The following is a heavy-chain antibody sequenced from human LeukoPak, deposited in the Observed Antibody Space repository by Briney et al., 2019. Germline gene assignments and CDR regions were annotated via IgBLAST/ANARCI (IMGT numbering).Heavy chain of an antibody. CDR1: GYSFTSYG. J-gene: IGHJ5*02. CDR3: ARVTMIVVPTGWFDP. D-gene: IGHD3-22*01. CDR2: ISAYNGNT. Sequence: ASVKVSCKASGYSFTSYGISWVRQAPGQGLEWMGWISAYNGNTNYAQKLQGRVTMTTDTSTSTAYMELRSLRSDDTAVYYCARVTMIVVPTGWFDPWGQGTLVTVSS. V-gene: IGHV1-18*01.